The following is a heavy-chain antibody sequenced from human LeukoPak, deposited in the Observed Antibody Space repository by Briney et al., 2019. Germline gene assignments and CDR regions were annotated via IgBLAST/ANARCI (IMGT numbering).Heavy chain of an antibody. CDR1: GFTVSSNY. V-gene: IGHV3-53*01. CDR3: AKAQNLEWLLPNYYFDY. D-gene: IGHD3-3*01. CDR2: IYSNGNT. Sequence: GGSLRLSCAASGFTVSSNYMSWVRQAPGKGLEWVSVIYSNGNTYYADSVKGRFTISRDNSKNTLYLQMNSLRAEDTAVYYCAKAQNLEWLLPNYYFDYWGQGTLVTVSS. J-gene: IGHJ4*02.